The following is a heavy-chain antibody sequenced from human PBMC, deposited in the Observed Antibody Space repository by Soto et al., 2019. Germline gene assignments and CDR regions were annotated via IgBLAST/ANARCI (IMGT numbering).Heavy chain of an antibody. Sequence: SETLSLTCTVSGGSISSYYWSWIRQPPGKGLEWIGYMYYFGIVNTNHNPSLKSRVTISVDTSKNQFSLKLTSVTAVDTAVYYCARDKITGLFDYWGQGTLVTVSS. J-gene: IGHJ4*02. D-gene: IGHD2-8*02. CDR3: ARDKITGLFDY. CDR1: GGSISSYY. V-gene: IGHV4-59*12. CDR2: MYYFGIVNT.